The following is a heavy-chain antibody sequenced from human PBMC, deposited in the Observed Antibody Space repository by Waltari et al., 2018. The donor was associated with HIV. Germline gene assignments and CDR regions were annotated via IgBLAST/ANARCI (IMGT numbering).Heavy chain of an antibody. CDR1: GGSFSGYY. CDR3: SREGYGGNPANNFDF. V-gene: IGHV4-34*01. CDR2: VNHSGNI. Sequence: QVHLQPSGAGLLKPSETLSLTCTVSGGSFSGYYWSWIRQPPGQGLEWIGEVNHSGNINYNPSLKSRLIISVDTSKRQFSLRRKSVTAADTAVYYCSREGYGGNPANNFDFWGQGTLVSVSS. D-gene: IGHD2-15*01. J-gene: IGHJ4*02.